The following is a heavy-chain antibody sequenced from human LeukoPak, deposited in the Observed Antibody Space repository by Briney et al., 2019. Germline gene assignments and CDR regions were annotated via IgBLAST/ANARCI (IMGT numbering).Heavy chain of an antibody. Sequence: GGSLRLSCAASGLTFSSYAMSWVRQAPGKGLEWVSAISGSGGSAYYADSVKGRFIISRDKSKNTLYLQMNSLRAEDTAVYYCARDLPDSRESLTGHWFDPWGQGALVTVSS. CDR1: GLTFSSYA. D-gene: IGHD3-10*01. CDR3: ARDLPDSRESLTGHWFDP. J-gene: IGHJ5*02. CDR2: ISGSGGSA. V-gene: IGHV3-23*01.